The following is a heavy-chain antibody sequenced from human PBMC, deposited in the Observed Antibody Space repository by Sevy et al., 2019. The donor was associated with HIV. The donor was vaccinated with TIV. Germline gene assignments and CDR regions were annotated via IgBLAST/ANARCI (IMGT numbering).Heavy chain of an antibody. V-gene: IGHV1-2*02. J-gene: IGHJ4*02. CDR2: IDPKSGGT. D-gene: IGHD1-20*01. Sequence: ASVKVSCKASGYTISVKYIHWVRQAPGQGLEWVGWIDPKSGGTSYAQKFQGRVSMTRDTSISTAYMELYWLTFDDTAVYYCARGGSKWNDDYFDYWGQGSLVTVSS. CDR1: GYTISVKY. CDR3: ARGGSKWNDDYFDY.